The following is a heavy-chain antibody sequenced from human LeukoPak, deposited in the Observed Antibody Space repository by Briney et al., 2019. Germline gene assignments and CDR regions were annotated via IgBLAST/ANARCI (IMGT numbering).Heavy chain of an antibody. CDR2: ISAYNGNT. J-gene: IGHJ3*01. Sequence: ASVKVSCKASGYTFTSYSINWVRQAPGQGLEWMAWISAYNGNTNYAQKFHGRVTLTRDTSTSIAYMELRSLRSDDTAVYFCARGMRGYTEDPFNRWGQGRVVTVSS. V-gene: IGHV1-18*01. CDR1: GYTFTSYS. D-gene: IGHD2-2*02. CDR3: ARGMRGYTEDPFNR.